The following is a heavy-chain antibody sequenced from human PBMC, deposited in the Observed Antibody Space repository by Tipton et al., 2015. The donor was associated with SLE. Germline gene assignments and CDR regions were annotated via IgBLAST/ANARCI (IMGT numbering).Heavy chain of an antibody. Sequence: TLSLTCAVSGASFSGYYWSWFHQSPGKGLEWIGEINHSGTTNYNASFKSRVTISQDTTKNQFSLKLTSVTAADTAVYYCARGSGWHLYWGQGILVTVSA. D-gene: IGHD1-26*01. CDR3: ARGSGWHLY. CDR2: INHSGTT. J-gene: IGHJ4*02. CDR1: GASFSGYY. V-gene: IGHV4-34*01.